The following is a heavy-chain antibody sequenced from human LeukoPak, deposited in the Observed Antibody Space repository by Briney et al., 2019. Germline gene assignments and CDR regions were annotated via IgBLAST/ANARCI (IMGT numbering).Heavy chain of an antibody. CDR2: IYYSGST. Sequence: PSETLSLTCTVSGGYISSYYWSWIRQPPGKGLEWIRYIYYSGSTNYNPSLKSRVTISVDTSKNQFSLKLSSVTAADTAVYYCARGFKRGYPLDYWGQGTLVTVSS. D-gene: IGHD5-12*01. V-gene: IGHV4-59*01. J-gene: IGHJ4*02. CDR1: GGYISSYY. CDR3: ARGFKRGYPLDY.